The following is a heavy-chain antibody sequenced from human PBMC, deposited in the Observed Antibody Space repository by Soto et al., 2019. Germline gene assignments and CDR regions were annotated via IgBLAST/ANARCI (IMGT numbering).Heavy chain of an antibody. Sequence: QVQLVQSGAEVKKPGSSVKVSCKASGGTFSSYTISWVRQAPGQGLEWMGRIIPILGIANYAQKFQGRVTITADKSTSTAYMELSSLRSEDTAVYYCARGPAHDFWSGYYGVYVDVWGKGTTVTVSS. J-gene: IGHJ6*03. CDR3: ARGPAHDFWSGYYGVYVDV. CDR2: IIPILGIA. CDR1: GGTFSSYT. D-gene: IGHD3-3*01. V-gene: IGHV1-69*02.